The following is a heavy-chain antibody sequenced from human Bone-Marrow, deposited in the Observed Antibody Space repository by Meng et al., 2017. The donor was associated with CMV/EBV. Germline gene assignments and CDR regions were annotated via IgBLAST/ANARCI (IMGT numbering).Heavy chain of an antibody. J-gene: IGHJ5*02. Sequence: ACGFVFSDYSLNWVRQAPGKGLEWVSSISGNSDHIFYADSFKDRFTISRDNSKNLVFLQMNNMRVEDTALYYCARDPNLRDRGWLDPWGQGTLVTVSS. D-gene: IGHD5-24*01. V-gene: IGHV3-21*06. CDR3: ARDPNLRDRGWLDP. CDR2: ISGNSDHI. CDR1: GFVFSDYS.